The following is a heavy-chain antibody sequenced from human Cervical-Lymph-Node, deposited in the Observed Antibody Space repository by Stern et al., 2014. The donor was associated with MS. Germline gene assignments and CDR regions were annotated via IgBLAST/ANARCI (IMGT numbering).Heavy chain of an antibody. V-gene: IGHV2-5*02. CDR3: AHRTAGPFDY. Sequence: QITLTESGPALVKPTQPLTLTCTFSGFSLSTSGLGVGWIRQPPGEALEWLAYIYWDDQKRYSPSLKSRLTITKDTSKNQVVLTLTNVDPVDTATYYCAHRTAGPFDYWGQGTLVTVSS. CDR1: GFSLSTSGLG. J-gene: IGHJ4*02. CDR2: IYWDDQK.